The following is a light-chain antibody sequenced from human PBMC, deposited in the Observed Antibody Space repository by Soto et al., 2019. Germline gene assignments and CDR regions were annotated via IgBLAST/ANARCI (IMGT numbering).Light chain of an antibody. CDR1: QSVRNNY. CDR2: AAS. Sequence: EIVLTQSPGTLSLSPGERATLSCRASQSVRNNYLAWYQQKPGQAPRLLIDAASCRATGIPDRFSGSGSGTAFTLTISRLEPEDYAVYHGQQYGSPPWTFGQGTKVEIK. J-gene: IGKJ1*01. V-gene: IGKV3-20*01. CDR3: QQYGSPPWT.